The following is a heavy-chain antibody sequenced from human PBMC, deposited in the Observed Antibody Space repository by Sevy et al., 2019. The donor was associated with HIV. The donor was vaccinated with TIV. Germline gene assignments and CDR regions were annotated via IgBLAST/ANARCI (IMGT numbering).Heavy chain of an antibody. J-gene: IGHJ3*02. CDR1: GGSINSDH. V-gene: IGHV4-59*08. Sequence: SETLSLTCTVSGGSINSDHWNWIRQPPGKGLEWIGYVYYTGGTNYNPTLKNRVTISVDRTKNQFSLKLTSVTAADTAVYYCARRHDFDIWGQGTMVNVSS. CDR2: VYYTGGT. CDR3: ARRHDFDI.